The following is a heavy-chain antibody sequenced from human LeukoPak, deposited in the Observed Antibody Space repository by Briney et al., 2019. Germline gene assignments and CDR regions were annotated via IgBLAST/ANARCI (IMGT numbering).Heavy chain of an antibody. V-gene: IGHV4-34*01. CDR1: GGSFSGYY. D-gene: IGHD6-19*01. J-gene: IGHJ3*02. Sequence: PSETLSLTCAVYGGSFSGYYWSWIRQPPGKGPEWIGEINHSGSTNYNPSLKSRVTISVDTSKNQFSLKLSSVTAADTAVYYCTRFGAGSSGWYRRYAFDIWGQGTMVTASS. CDR2: INHSGST. CDR3: TRFGAGSSGWYRRYAFDI.